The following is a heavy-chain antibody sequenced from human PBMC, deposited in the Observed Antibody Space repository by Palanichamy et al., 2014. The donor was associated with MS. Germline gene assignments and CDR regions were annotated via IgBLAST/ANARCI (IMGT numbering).Heavy chain of an antibody. J-gene: IGHJ3*02. CDR3: ARDWASITGTPGPGRSDI. CDR2: IKHDGSER. V-gene: IGHV3-7*03. D-gene: IGHD1-7*01. CDR1: RFTFSSYW. Sequence: EVQLVESGGGVVQPGGSLRLSCAASRFTFSSYWMSWVRQAPGKGLECVANIKHDGSERNYVDSVKGRFTISRDNARNSLYLQMNILRAEDTAIYYCARDWASITGTPGPGRSDIWGQGTMVTVFS.